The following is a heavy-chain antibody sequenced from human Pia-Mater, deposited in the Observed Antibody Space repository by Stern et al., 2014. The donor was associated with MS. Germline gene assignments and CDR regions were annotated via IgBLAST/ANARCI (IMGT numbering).Heavy chain of an antibody. Sequence: VQLVESGSELKKPGASLKVSCKASGYTFTNYAMNWVRQAPGQGLAWMGWINTNKGNAMYAQGFTGRFVFSLDTSVSTAYLQISSLKAEDTAVYYCARDKNAYGYGGTDYWGQGTLVTVSS. CDR3: ARDKNAYGYGGTDY. CDR1: GYTFTNYA. CDR2: INTNKGNA. J-gene: IGHJ4*02. V-gene: IGHV7-4-1*02. D-gene: IGHD5-18*01.